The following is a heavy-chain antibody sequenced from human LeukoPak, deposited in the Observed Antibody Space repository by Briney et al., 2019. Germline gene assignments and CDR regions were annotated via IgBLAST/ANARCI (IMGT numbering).Heavy chain of an antibody. CDR1: GYXFTNYW. CDR3: ARPRDSSGYYAY. Sequence: GESLKISCNGSGYXFTNYWIAWVRQMPGKGLEWMGITYPADSDTRYSPSFQGQVTISADKSISTAYLQWSSLKASDTAMYYCARPRDSSGYYAYWGQGTLVTVSS. V-gene: IGHV5-51*01. J-gene: IGHJ4*02. CDR2: TYPADSDT. D-gene: IGHD3-22*01.